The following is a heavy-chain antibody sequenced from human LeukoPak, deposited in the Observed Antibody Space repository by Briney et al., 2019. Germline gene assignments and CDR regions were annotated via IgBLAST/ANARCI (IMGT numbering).Heavy chain of an antibody. D-gene: IGHD3-22*01. V-gene: IGHV4-59*01. CDR2: IYYSGST. J-gene: IGHJ4*02. Sequence: SETLPLTCTVSGGSISSYYWSWIRQPPGKGLEWIGYIYYSGSTNYNPSLKSRVTISVDTSKNQFSLKLSSVTAADTAVYYCASSSRHYYDSSGYFDYWGQGTLVTVSS. CDR3: ASSSRHYYDSSGYFDY. CDR1: GGSISSYY.